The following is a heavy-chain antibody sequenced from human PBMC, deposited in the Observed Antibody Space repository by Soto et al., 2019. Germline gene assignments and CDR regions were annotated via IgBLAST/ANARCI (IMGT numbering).Heavy chain of an antibody. CDR2: ISPSTSTI. V-gene: IGHV3-48*03. CDR1: GFTFSSYE. J-gene: IGHJ6*02. CDR3: ARAAGTLVRGVYGMDV. Sequence: EVQLVESGGDLVQPGGSLRLSCAASGFTFSSYEMNWVRQAPGKGLEWVSYISPSTSTIYYADSVKGRFTISRDNANNSLYLQVNRLRAEDTAVYYCARAAGTLVRGVYGMDVWGQGTTVTVSS. D-gene: IGHD3-10*01.